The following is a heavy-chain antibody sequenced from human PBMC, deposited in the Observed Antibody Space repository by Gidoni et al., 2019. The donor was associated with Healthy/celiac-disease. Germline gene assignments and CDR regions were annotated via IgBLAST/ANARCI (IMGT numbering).Heavy chain of an antibody. J-gene: IGHJ4*01. CDR3: GTGRGGHSSAYDFDY. CDR1: GYTLSALS. D-gene: IGHD6-6*01. V-gene: IGHV1-24*01. CDR2: FDPRDGET. Sequence: VPLAHPGAEVKKLWASVKVSCQVSGYTLSALSMHWVRQAPGTGLEWMGGFDPRDGETNYEQKYQGGVTMTEDTSTDTAYMELSSMGSEDTAVYYGGTGRGGHSSAYDFDYWGQGTLVTVSS.